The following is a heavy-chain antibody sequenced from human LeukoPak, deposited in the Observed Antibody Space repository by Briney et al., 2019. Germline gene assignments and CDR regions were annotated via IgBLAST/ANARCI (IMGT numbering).Heavy chain of an antibody. D-gene: IGHD5-24*01. CDR3: ARDLRGRDGYNWPTGDY. CDR2: INPNSGGT. CDR1: GYTFTGYY. J-gene: IGHJ4*02. V-gene: IGHV1-2*02. Sequence: ASVKVSCKASGYTFTGYYMHWVRQAPGQGPEWMGWINPNSGGTNYAQKFQGRVTMTRDTSTSTVYMELSSLRSEDTAVYYCARDLRGRDGYNWPTGDYWGQGTLVTVSS.